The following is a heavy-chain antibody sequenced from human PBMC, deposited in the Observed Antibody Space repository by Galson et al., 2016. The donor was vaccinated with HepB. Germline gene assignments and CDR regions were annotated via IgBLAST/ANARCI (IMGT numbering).Heavy chain of an antibody. J-gene: IGHJ5*02. V-gene: IGHV5-10-1*01. D-gene: IGHD2-2*01. Sequence: SGAEVKKPGESLRISCKASGYSFNNYWISWVRQMPGKGLEWMGRIDSRAPYSNYSPSFQGHVTIPVDKSISTAYLHWSSLKASDTAIYYGARQGVKHQLGWFDPWGQGTLVTVSS. CDR2: IDSRAPYS. CDR1: GYSFNNYW. CDR3: ARQGVKHQLGWFDP.